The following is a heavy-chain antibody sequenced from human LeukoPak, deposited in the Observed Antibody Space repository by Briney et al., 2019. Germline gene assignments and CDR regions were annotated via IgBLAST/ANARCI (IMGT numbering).Heavy chain of an antibody. CDR2: IYYSGST. D-gene: IGHD3-10*01. Sequence: SETLSLTCTVSGGSISSSSYYWGWIRQPPGKGLEWIGSIYYSGSTYYNPSLKSRVTISVDTSKNQFSLKLSSVTAADTAVCYCAAPSITMVRGAARGTFDYWGQGTLVTVSS. J-gene: IGHJ4*02. CDR3: AAPSITMVRGAARGTFDY. V-gene: IGHV4-39*01. CDR1: GGSISSSSYY.